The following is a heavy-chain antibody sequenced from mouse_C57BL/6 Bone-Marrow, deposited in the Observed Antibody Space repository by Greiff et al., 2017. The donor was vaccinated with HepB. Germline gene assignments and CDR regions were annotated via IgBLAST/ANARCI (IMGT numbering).Heavy chain of an antibody. Sequence: EVMLVESGGGLVKPGGSLKLSCAASGFTFSSYGMSWVRQTPDKRLEWVATISSGGSYTYYPDSVKGRFTISRDNAKNTLYLQMSSLKSEDTAMYYCARWGLRRGDYYAMDYWGQGTSVTVSS. J-gene: IGHJ4*01. V-gene: IGHV5-6*03. D-gene: IGHD2-4*01. CDR1: GFTFSSYG. CDR3: ARWGLRRGDYYAMDY. CDR2: ISSGGSYT.